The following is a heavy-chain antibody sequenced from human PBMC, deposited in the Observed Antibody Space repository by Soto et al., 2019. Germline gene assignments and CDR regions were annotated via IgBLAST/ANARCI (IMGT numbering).Heavy chain of an antibody. J-gene: IGHJ4*01. V-gene: IGHV1-18*01. CDR2: IGVHSGNT. D-gene: IGHD3-10*01. Sequence: ASVKVSCKASSYTSTTYGITWVRQAPGQGLEWMGWIGVHSGNTNCAQKVQDRVTMTTDTSTNTAYMELRSLRSDDTAVYYCARWIRGNYYDSGRYRVQNYFDSWGQGTLVTVSS. CDR3: ARWIRGNYYDSGRYRVQNYFDS. CDR1: SYTSTTYG.